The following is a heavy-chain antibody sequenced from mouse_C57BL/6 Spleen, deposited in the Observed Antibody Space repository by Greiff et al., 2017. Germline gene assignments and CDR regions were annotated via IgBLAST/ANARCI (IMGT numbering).Heavy chain of an antibody. CDR1: GYTFTSYW. J-gene: IGHJ2*01. CDR3: ARSYDGYYLYFDY. V-gene: IGHV1-64*01. Sequence: QVQLQQPGAELVKPGASVKLSCKASGYTFTSYWMHWVKQRPGQGLEWIGMIHPNSGSTNYNEKFKSKATLTVDKSSITAYMLLSSLTSEDSAVYYCARSYDGYYLYFDYWGQGTTLTVSS. CDR2: IHPNSGST. D-gene: IGHD2-3*01.